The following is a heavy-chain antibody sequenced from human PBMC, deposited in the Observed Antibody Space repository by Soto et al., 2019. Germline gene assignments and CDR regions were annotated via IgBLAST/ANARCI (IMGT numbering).Heavy chain of an antibody. CDR2: IYYSGST. J-gene: IGHJ6*02. D-gene: IGHD1-26*01. CDR3: ARDPRSTDLRYYYYGMDV. Sequence: SETLSLTCTVSGGSISSSSYYWGWIRQPPGKGLEWIGSIYYSGSTYYNPSLKSRVTTSVDTSKNQFSLKLSSVTAADTAVYYCARDPRSTDLRYYYYGMDVWGQGTTVTVSS. V-gene: IGHV4-39*02. CDR1: GGSISSSSYY.